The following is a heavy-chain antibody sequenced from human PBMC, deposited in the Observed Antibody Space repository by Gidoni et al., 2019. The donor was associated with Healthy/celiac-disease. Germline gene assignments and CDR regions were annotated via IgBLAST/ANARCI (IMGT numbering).Heavy chain of an antibody. CDR1: ISSYY. V-gene: IGHV4-59*01. J-gene: IGHJ4*02. Sequence: ISSYYWSWIRQPPGKGLEWIGYIYYSGSTNYNPSLKSRVTISVDTSKNQFSLKLSSVTAADTAVYYCARSLGYGDYVSGSWGSEFDYWGQGTLVTVSS. D-gene: IGHD4-17*01. CDR2: IYYSGST. CDR3: ARSLGYGDYVSGSWGSEFDY.